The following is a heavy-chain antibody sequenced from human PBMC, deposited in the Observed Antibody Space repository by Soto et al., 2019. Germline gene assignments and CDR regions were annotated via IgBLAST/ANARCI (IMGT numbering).Heavy chain of an antibody. CDR2: ISSTGSTK. CDR3: ARDGGG. J-gene: IGHJ4*02. D-gene: IGHD3-16*01. Sequence: PGGSLRLSCATSGFTFSSYEMNWVRLAPGKGLGWISYISSTGSTKHYADSVTGRFTISRDNAKNTLSLQMNSLRVEDTAVYYCARDGGGWGRGTLVTVS. V-gene: IGHV3-48*03. CDR1: GFTFSSYE.